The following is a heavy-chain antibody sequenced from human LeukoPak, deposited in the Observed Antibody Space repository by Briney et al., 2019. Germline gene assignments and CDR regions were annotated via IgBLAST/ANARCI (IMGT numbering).Heavy chain of an antibody. V-gene: IGHV1-69*04. CDR2: IIPILNIA. Sequence: ASVEVSCKASGGTFSSYAISWVRLAPGQGLEWMGRIIPILNIANYAQKFQGRVTIVADESTSTAYMELSSLRSEDTAVYYCARDNPPFCNDGTCYSYWGQGTLVTVSS. CDR1: GGTFSSYA. J-gene: IGHJ4*02. CDR3: ARDNPPFCNDGTCYSY. D-gene: IGHD2-15*01.